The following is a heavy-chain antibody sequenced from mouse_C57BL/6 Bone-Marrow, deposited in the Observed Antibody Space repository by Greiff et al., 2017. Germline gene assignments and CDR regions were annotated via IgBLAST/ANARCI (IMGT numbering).Heavy chain of an antibody. V-gene: IGHV1-5*01. CDR1: GYTFTSYW. J-gene: IGHJ2*01. CDR3: TRSFYYYEYFDY. D-gene: IGHD1-1*01. Sequence: EVQLQQSGTVLARPGASVKMSCKTSGYTFTSYWMHWVKQRPGPGLEWIGAIYPGNSDTSYNQKFKGKAKLTAVTSASTAYMELSSLTNEDSAVYYCTRSFYYYEYFDYWGQGTTLTVSS. CDR2: IYPGNSDT.